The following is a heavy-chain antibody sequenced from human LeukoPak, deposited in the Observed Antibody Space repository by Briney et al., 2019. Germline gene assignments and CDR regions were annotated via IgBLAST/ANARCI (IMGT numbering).Heavy chain of an antibody. CDR1: GFTFRDYG. V-gene: IGHV3-49*04. D-gene: IGHD3-10*01. CDR2: IRCRIYGGAQ. CDR3: ARGQTVSGAKYYFDF. Sequence: GSLLLSCFTSGFTFRDYGLGWVRQAPGMGLVWVRFIRCRIYGGAQEHAASVRGRFSVSRDDSESIAYLQMNNLKSEDTAVYYCARGQTVSGAKYYFDFWRPGTLVTVSS. J-gene: IGHJ4*02.